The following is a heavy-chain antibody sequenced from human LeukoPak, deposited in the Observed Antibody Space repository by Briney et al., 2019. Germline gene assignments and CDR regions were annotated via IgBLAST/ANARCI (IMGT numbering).Heavy chain of an antibody. V-gene: IGHV3-73*01. CDR1: GFTFSGSA. J-gene: IGHJ4*02. CDR3: AREPGDRQ. CDR2: IRSKANSYAT. Sequence: GGSLKLSCAASGFTFSGSAMHWVRQASGKGLEWVGRIRSKANSYATSYAASVKGRFTISRDDSKNTLYLQMNSLRAEGTAVYYCAREPGDRQWGQGTLVTVSS. D-gene: IGHD3-16*01.